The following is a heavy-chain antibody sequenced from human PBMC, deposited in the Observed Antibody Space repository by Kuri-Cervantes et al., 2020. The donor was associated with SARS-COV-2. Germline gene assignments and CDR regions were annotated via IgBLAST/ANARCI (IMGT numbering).Heavy chain of an antibody. D-gene: IGHD2-21*01. Sequence: GGSLRLSCAASGFTFSSCAMHWVRLAPGKGLEWVAFISYDGSNEYYADSVRGRFTISRDDSQNTLYLHMKSLRSEDTAMYYCAKDRVGVQDFWGQGTLVTVSS. CDR2: ISYDGSNE. CDR3: AKDRVGVQDF. V-gene: IGHV3-30*01. J-gene: IGHJ4*02. CDR1: GFTFSSCA.